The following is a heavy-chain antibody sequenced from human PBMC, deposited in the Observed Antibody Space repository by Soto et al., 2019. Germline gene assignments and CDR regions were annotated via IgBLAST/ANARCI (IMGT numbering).Heavy chain of an antibody. CDR1: GFIFENFG. V-gene: IGHV3-23*01. D-gene: IGHD1-26*01. CDR2: ISGSGFKR. Sequence: GGSLRLSCAASGFIFENFGMSWVRQAPGKGLEWISSISGSGFKRYYADSVKGRFTISRDNSKSTVYLELNNLSAEDTAVYHCAKNQGVELVPLATVDWFDPWGQGSVVTVS. J-gene: IGHJ5*02. CDR3: AKNQGVELVPLATVDWFDP.